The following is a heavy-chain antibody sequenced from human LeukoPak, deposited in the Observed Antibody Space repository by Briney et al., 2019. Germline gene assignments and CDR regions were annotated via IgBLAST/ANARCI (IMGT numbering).Heavy chain of an antibody. CDR2: IIPILGIA. D-gene: IGHD3-9*01. V-gene: IGHV1-69*04. CDR1: GGTSSSYA. Sequence: ASVKVSCKASGGTSSSYAISWVRQAPGQGLEWMGRIIPILGIANYAQKFQGRVTITADKSTSTAYMELSSLRSEDTAVYYCARDREYYDILTGEPRTACMDVWGQGTTVTVSS. CDR3: ARDREYYDILTGEPRTACMDV. J-gene: IGHJ6*02.